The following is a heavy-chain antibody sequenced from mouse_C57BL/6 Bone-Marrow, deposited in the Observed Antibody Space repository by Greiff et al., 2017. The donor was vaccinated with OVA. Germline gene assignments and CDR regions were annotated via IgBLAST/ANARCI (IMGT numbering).Heavy chain of an antibody. CDR1: GYAFTNYL. V-gene: IGHV1-54*01. Sequence: VHLVESGAELVRPGTSVKVSCKASGYAFTNYLIEWVKQRPGQGLEWIGVINPGGGGTNYNEKFKGKATLTADKSSSTAYMQLSSLTSEDSAVYFVARRRSTTVVGAMDYWGQGTSVTVSS. CDR2: INPGGGGT. CDR3: ARRRSTTVVGAMDY. J-gene: IGHJ4*01. D-gene: IGHD1-1*01.